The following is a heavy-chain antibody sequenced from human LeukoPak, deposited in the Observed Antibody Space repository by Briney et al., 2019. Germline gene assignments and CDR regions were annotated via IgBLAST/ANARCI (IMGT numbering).Heavy chain of an antibody. J-gene: IGHJ5*02. CDR3: ARQGPQGPYNWNYSDWFDP. Sequence: PSETLSLTCTVSGGSISSSSYYWGWIRQPPGKGLEWVGSIYYSGSTYYNPSLKSRVTISVDTSKNQFSLKLSSVTAADTAVYYCARQGPQGPYNWNYSDWFDPWGQGTLVTVSS. CDR1: GGSISSSSYY. D-gene: IGHD1-7*01. CDR2: IYYSGST. V-gene: IGHV4-39*01.